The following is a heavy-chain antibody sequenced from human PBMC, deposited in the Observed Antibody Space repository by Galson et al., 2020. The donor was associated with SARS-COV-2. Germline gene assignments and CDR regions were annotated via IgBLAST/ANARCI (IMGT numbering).Heavy chain of an antibody. CDR1: GFTFSSYA. CDR2: ISGSGGST. CDR3: ATPRESYYDSSGSFDY. Sequence: TGGSLRLSCAASGFTFSSYAMSWVRQAPGKGLEWVSAISGSGGSTYYADSVKGRFTISRDNSKNTLYLQMNSLRAEDTAVYYCATPRESYYDSSGSFDYWGQGTLVTVSS. J-gene: IGHJ4*02. V-gene: IGHV3-23*01. D-gene: IGHD3-22*01.